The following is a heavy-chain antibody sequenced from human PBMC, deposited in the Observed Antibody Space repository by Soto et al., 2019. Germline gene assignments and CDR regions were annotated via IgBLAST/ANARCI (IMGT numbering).Heavy chain of an antibody. CDR3: ARVRRYCSGGSCYTARYYFDY. Sequence: QVQLVQSGAEVKKPGASVKVSCKASGYTFTSYDINWVRQATGQGLEWMGWVNPNSGNTGYAQKFQGRVTMTRNTSISTAYMELSSLRSEDTAVYYCARVRRYCSGGSCYTARYYFDYWGQGTLVTVSS. CDR2: VNPNSGNT. D-gene: IGHD2-15*01. J-gene: IGHJ4*02. CDR1: GYTFTSYD. V-gene: IGHV1-8*01.